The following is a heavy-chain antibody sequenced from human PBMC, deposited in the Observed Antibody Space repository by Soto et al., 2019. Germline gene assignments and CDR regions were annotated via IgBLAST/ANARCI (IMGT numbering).Heavy chain of an antibody. J-gene: IGHJ3*02. Sequence: SETLSLTCTVSGGSISSYYWSWIRQPPGKGLEWIGYIYYSGSTNYNPSLKSRVTISVDTSKNQFSLKLSSVTAADTAVYYCAREGPNEDGEDAFDIWGQGTMVTVSS. D-gene: IGHD7-27*01. CDR2: IYYSGST. V-gene: IGHV4-59*01. CDR3: AREGPNEDGEDAFDI. CDR1: GGSISSYY.